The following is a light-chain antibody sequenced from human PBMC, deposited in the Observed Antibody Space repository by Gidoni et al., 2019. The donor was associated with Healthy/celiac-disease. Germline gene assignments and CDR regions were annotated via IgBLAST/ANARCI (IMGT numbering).Light chain of an antibody. CDR3: QQYGSSPGT. J-gene: IGKJ1*01. Sequence: EIVLTQSPGTQSLSPGETATLTCRASLSVRSSYLAWYQQKPGQAPRLLIYGASSRGTGISDRFSGSGAGTDFTITISRLEHEDVAVYYCQQYGSSPGTFGQGTKVEIK. CDR1: LSVRSSY. CDR2: GAS. V-gene: IGKV3-20*01.